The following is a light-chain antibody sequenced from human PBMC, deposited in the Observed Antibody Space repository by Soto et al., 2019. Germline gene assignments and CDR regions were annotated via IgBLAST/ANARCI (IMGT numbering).Light chain of an antibody. CDR3: CSRGGISPTYV. J-gene: IGLJ1*01. V-gene: IGLV2-23*02. CDR1: NSDVGSFNA. Sequence: QSVLTQPASVTGSPGQSSAISCTGTNSDVGSFNAVSWYQQDPGKAPKLIIYEVTKRPSGVSDRFSGSKSGNTASLTISGLRAEDEADYHCCSRGGISPTYVFGTGTKVTVL. CDR2: EVT.